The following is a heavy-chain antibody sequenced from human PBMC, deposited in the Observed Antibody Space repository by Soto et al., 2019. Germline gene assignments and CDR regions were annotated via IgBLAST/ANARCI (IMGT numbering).Heavy chain of an antibody. D-gene: IGHD6-13*01. Sequence: PGGSRRLSCAASGFTFSSYGMHWVRQAPGKGLEWVAVIWYDGSNKYYADSVKGRFTISRDNSKNTLYLQMNSLRAEDTAVYYCARGILSSIAAAGYYYGMDVWGQGTTVTVSS. V-gene: IGHV3-33*01. CDR3: ARGILSSIAAAGYYYGMDV. J-gene: IGHJ6*02. CDR1: GFTFSSYG. CDR2: IWYDGSNK.